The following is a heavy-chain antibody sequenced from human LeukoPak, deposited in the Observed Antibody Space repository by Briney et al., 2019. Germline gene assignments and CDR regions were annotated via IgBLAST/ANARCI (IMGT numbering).Heavy chain of an antibody. CDR3: ARARSQYCSGGSCSPAGYYYYGMDV. D-gene: IGHD2-15*01. J-gene: IGHJ6*02. V-gene: IGHV3-48*04. CDR2: ISSSSSTI. Sequence: GGSLRLSCAASGFTFASYSMNWVRQVPGKGPEWVSSISSSSSTIYYADSAKGRFTISRDNAKSSLYLQMNSLRAEDTAVYYCARARSQYCSGGSCSPAGYYYYGMDVWGQGTTVTVSS. CDR1: GFTFASYS.